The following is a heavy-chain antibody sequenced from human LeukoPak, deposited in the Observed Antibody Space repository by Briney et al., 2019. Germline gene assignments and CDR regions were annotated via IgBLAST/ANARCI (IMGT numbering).Heavy chain of an antibody. CDR1: GVSISSYY. CDR2: MSYSGST. D-gene: IGHD3-10*01. J-gene: IGHJ6*02. V-gene: IGHV4-59*04. CDR3: ARQLLYNYGLTGGMDV. Sequence: PSETLSLTCTVSGVSISSYYWSWIRQPPGKGLEWIGTMSYSGSTYYNPSLKSRVTMSVDTSKNQFSLKLKSVTAADTAIYYCARQLLYNYGLTGGMDVWGQRTTVTVSS.